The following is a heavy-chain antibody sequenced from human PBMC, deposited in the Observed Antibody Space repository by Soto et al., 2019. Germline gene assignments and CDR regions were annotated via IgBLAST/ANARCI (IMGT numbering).Heavy chain of an antibody. CDR1: GGSFSGYY. CDR3: ARFKNRGGGYSTYYYYGMDV. D-gene: IGHD5-12*01. Sequence: PSETLSLTCAVYGGSFSGYYWSWIRQPPGKGLEWIGEINHSGSTNYNPSLKSRVTISVDTSKNQLSLKLSSVTAADTAVYYCARFKNRGGGYSTYYYYGMDVWGQGTTVTVSS. J-gene: IGHJ6*02. CDR2: INHSGST. V-gene: IGHV4-34*01.